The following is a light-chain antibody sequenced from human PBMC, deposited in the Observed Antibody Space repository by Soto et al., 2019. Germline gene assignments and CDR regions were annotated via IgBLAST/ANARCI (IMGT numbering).Light chain of an antibody. CDR1: STDIGSYNY. CDR2: DVS. V-gene: IGLV2-14*03. CDR3: SSYGASSTL. Sequence: QSVVTQPASQCGSPGQSITISCTGTSTDIGSYNYVSWYQQHPGKAPKLMIFDVSYRPSGISDRFSGSKSGNTASLTISGLQPEDEADYYCSSYGASSTLFGGGTKVTVL. J-gene: IGLJ2*01.